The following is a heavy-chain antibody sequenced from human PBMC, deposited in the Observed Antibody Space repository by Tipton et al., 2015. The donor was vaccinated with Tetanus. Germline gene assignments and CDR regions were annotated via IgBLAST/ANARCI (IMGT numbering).Heavy chain of an antibody. V-gene: IGHV4-59*01. CDR1: GGSISSYY. Sequence: TLSLTCTVSGGSISSYYWSWIRQPPGKGLEWIGYIYYIGSTNYNPSLKSRVTISVDTSKNQFSLKLSSVTAADTAVYYCARGKHTVTSDYWGQGTLVTVSS. J-gene: IGHJ4*02. D-gene: IGHD4-17*01. CDR3: ARGKHTVTSDY. CDR2: IYYIGST.